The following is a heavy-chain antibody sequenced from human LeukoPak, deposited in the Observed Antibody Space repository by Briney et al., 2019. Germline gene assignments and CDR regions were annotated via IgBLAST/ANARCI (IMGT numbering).Heavy chain of an antibody. CDR1: GFTFSSYA. CDR2: ISGSGGST. Sequence: GGSLRLSCAASGFTFSSYAMSWVRQAPGKGLEWVSAISGSGGSTYYADSVKGRFTISRDNSKNTLYLQMNSLRAEDTAVYYCAKGIYYYDSSGYRYWGQGTLVTVSS. J-gene: IGHJ4*02. V-gene: IGHV3-23*01. CDR3: AKGIYYYDSSGYRY. D-gene: IGHD3-22*01.